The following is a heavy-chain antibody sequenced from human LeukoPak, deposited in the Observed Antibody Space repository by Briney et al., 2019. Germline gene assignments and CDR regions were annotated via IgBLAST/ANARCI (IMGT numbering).Heavy chain of an antibody. CDR2: IYTSGST. V-gene: IGHV4-4*07. CDR1: VGSISSYY. Sequence: SETLSLTCTVSVGSISSYYWYWIRQPAGKGLEWIGRIYTSGSTNYNSSLKSRVTMSVDTSKNQFSLKLSSVTAADTAVYYCARRGSGKAFGYWGQGTLVTVSS. CDR3: ARRGSGKAFGY. D-gene: IGHD1-26*01. J-gene: IGHJ4*02.